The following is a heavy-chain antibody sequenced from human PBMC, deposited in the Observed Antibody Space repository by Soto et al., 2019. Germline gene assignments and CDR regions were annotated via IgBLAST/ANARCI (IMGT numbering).Heavy chain of an antibody. CDR3: ATMNGYFGQ. CDR2: ITATGDRT. Sequence: GGSLRLSCADSGFRFSSYSMSWVRQTPGKGLEWVAAITATGDRTYYADSVTGRFTISRDNSKKTHYLQMTSLRAEDTAMYYCATMNGYFGQWGQGTPVTGSS. CDR1: GFRFSSYS. J-gene: IGHJ4*02. D-gene: IGHD3-10*01. V-gene: IGHV3-23*01.